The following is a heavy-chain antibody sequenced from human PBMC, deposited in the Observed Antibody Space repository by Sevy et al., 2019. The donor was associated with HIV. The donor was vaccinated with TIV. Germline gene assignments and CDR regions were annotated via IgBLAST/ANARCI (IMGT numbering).Heavy chain of an antibody. V-gene: IGHV4-59*01. Sequence: SETLSLTCTVSRGSISTYYWTWIRQPPGMGLEWIGYIYYSGSTDYNPSLKSRVTMSIDTSKNQFSLKLRSVTAADTAVYYCTRGGPNQQQLDYFDYWGQGTLVTVSS. CDR2: IYYSGST. J-gene: IGHJ4*02. D-gene: IGHD6-13*01. CDR1: RGSISTYY. CDR3: TRGGPNQQQLDYFDY.